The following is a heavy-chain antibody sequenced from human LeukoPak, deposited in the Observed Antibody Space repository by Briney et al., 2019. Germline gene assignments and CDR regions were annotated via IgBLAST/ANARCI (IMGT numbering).Heavy chain of an antibody. CDR1: GGSISSYY. V-gene: IGHV4-4*07. D-gene: IGHD4-17*01. CDR2: IYTSGST. Sequence: SETLSLTCTVSGGSISSYYWSWIRQPAGQGLEWIGRIYTSGSTNYNPSLKSPVTMSVDTYKNQFSLKLSSGTAADTAVYYCAKGAYGEYDYGHIDYWGQGTLGTVSS. J-gene: IGHJ4*02. CDR3: AKGAYGEYDYGHIDY.